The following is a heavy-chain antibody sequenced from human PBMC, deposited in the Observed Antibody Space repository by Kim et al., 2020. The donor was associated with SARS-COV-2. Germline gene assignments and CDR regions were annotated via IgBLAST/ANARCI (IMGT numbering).Heavy chain of an antibody. D-gene: IGHD3-10*01. Sequence: SDTLSLTCAVSGVSINVDNWWSWVRQPPGEVLQWIGEVYHFGRTNYDPSFKSRVTISADKSKNQFSLSLISVTAADTAMYYCAKGGGSVSYLAYWGQGT. J-gene: IGHJ4*02. CDR3: AKGGGSVSYLAY. CDR2: VYHFGRT. V-gene: IGHV4-4*02. CDR1: GVSINVDNW.